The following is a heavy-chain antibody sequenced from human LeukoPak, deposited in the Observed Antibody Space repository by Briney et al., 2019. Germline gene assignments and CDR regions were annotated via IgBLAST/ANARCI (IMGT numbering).Heavy chain of an antibody. J-gene: IGHJ3*02. CDR1: GFTFSSYS. D-gene: IGHD3-10*01. CDR3: ARIRVRGPTSGDDAFDI. CDR2: ISSSSYI. V-gene: IGHV3-21*01. Sequence: GGSLRLSCAASGFTFSSYSMNWVRQAPGKGLEWVSSISSSSYIYYADSVKGRFTISRDNAKNSLYLQMNSLRAEDTAVYYCARIRVRGPTSGDDAFDIWGQGTMVTVSS.